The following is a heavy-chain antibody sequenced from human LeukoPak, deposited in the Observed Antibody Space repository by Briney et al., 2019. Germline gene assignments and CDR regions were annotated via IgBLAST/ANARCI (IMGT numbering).Heavy chain of an antibody. Sequence: PGGSLRLSCTASGFTFNGYSMNWVRQAPGKGLEWVSVIYGGGSTYYADSVRGRFTISRDNSKNTLYLQMNSLRAEDTALYFCARGYSSGWPDFWGQGTLVTVSS. J-gene: IGHJ4*02. D-gene: IGHD6-25*01. CDR1: GFTFNGYS. CDR2: IYGGGST. V-gene: IGHV3-53*01. CDR3: ARGYSSGWPDF.